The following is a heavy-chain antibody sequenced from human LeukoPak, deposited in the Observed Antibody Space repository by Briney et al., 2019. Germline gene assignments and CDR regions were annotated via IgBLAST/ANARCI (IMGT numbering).Heavy chain of an antibody. CDR3: ATYAAYYYDSSAHFDI. V-gene: IGHV5-51*01. Sequence: GESLKISCKGSGYSFTSYWIGWVRQMPGKGLEWVGIIYPGDSDTRYSPSFQGQVTISADKSISTAYLQWSSLKASDTAMYYCATYAAYYYDSSAHFDIWGQGTMVTVSS. D-gene: IGHD3-22*01. CDR1: GYSFTSYW. CDR2: IYPGDSDT. J-gene: IGHJ3*02.